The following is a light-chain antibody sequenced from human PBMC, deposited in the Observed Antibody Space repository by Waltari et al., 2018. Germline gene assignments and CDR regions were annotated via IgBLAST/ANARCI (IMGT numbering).Light chain of an antibody. CDR1: SSDIGAYNS. V-gene: IGLV2-8*01. CDR3: SSYAGSNNYV. J-gene: IGLJ1*01. Sequence: QSALTQPPSASGSPGQSVTISCTGTSSDIGAYNSVSWYKQHPGKAPTRIMYEVSKRPSGVPDRFSGSKSGNTAALTVSGLQAEDEADYYCSSYAGSNNYVFGTGTKATVL. CDR2: EVS.